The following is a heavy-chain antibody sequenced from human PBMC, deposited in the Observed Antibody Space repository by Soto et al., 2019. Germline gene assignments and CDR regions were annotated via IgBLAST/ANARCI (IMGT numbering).Heavy chain of an antibody. CDR1: GFSFSDHY. CDR3: ATDDSSVLEYFDY. J-gene: IGHJ4*02. Sequence: SLRFSCAASGFSFSDHYMSWIRQAPGKGLEWVSYISSSTFYTNYADSVKGRFTISRDNAKNSLYLQMNSLRAEDTAVYYCATDDSSVLEYFDYWGQGILVTVSS. D-gene: IGHD3-22*01. CDR2: ISSSTFYT. V-gene: IGHV3-11*06.